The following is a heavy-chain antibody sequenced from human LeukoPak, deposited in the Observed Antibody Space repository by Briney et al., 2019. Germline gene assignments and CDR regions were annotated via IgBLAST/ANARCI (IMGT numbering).Heavy chain of an antibody. D-gene: IGHD2-15*01. CDR3: AKVPGSFDAFDI. J-gene: IGHJ3*02. Sequence: GGSLRLSCAASGFTFSSYGMHWVRQAPGKGLEWVAFIRYDGSNKYYADSMKGRFTISRDYSKNTLYLQMHSLRAEDTAVYYCAKVPGSFDAFDIWGQGTMVTVSS. V-gene: IGHV3-30*02. CDR1: GFTFSSYG. CDR2: IRYDGSNK.